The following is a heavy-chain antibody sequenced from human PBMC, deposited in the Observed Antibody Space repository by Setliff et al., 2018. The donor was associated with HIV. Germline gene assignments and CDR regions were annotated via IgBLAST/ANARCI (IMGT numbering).Heavy chain of an antibody. D-gene: IGHD3-22*01. CDR3: VRVGPWYYARSGYLASWDY. CDR2: TNPQSDIA. CDR1: GGTSSTHA. J-gene: IGHJ4*02. V-gene: IGHV1-69*10. Sequence: SVKVSCKASGGTSSTHAMNWVRQAPGQGLEWMGGTNPQSDIANYAQRFQGRVTITADHSTTTTYMELTSLRADDTAVYYCVRVGPWYYARSGYLASWDYWGQGTLVTVSS.